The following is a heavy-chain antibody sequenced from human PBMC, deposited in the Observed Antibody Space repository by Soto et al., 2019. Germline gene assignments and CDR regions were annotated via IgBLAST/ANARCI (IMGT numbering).Heavy chain of an antibody. J-gene: IGHJ2*01. D-gene: IGHD6-19*01. CDR2: IYYSGST. Sequence: KGLEWIGYIYYSGSTNYNPSLKSRVTISVDTSKNQFSLKLSSVTDADTAVYYCAFFLQPRSGMLLVRPVSAFLLNRSSDL. V-gene: IGHV4-59*08. CDR3: AFFLQPRSGMLLVRPVSAFLLNRSSDL.